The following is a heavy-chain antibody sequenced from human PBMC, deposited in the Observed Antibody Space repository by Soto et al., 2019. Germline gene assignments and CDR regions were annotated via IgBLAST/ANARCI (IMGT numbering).Heavy chain of an antibody. Sequence: QVQLQESGPGLVKPSETLSLTCSFSGGSMSRYYWSWIRQPPGKGLEWIGNIHETGSTNYNAALTSRVSISFDTAKGACALHLTSVTAADAAVYYCARDVRPTGLAYFDLWGRGTLVTVSS. CDR2: IHETGST. V-gene: IGHV4-59*12. J-gene: IGHJ2*01. CDR1: GGSMSRYY. D-gene: IGHD1-1*01. CDR3: ARDVRPTGLAYFDL.